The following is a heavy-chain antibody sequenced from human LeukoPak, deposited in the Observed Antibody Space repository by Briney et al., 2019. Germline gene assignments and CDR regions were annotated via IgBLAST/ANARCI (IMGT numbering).Heavy chain of an antibody. V-gene: IGHV1-2*02. CDR2: INPNSGGT. CDR3: ARVLVHSSSWYLAGFDP. J-gene: IGHJ5*02. CDR1: GYTFTGYY. Sequence: GASVKVSCKASGYTFTGYYMHWVRQAPGQGLDWIGWINPNSGGTNYAQKFQGRVTMTRDTSISTAYMELSRLRSDDTAVYYCARVLVHSSSWYLAGFDPWGQGTLVTVSS. D-gene: IGHD6-13*01.